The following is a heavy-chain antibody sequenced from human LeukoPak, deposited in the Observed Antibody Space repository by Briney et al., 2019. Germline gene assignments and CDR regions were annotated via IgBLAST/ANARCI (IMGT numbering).Heavy chain of an antibody. D-gene: IGHD2-21*01. V-gene: IGHV3-21*01. CDR2: ISSSSSYI. CDR1: GFTFSSYS. J-gene: IGHJ4*02. CDR3: ARDSQPRAYCGGDCYMVY. Sequence: PGGSLRLSCAASGFTFSSYSMNWVRQAPGKGLEWVSSISSSSSYIYYADSVKGRFTISRDNAKNSLYLQMNSLRAEDTAVYYCARDSQPRAYCGGDCYMVYWGQGTLVTVSP.